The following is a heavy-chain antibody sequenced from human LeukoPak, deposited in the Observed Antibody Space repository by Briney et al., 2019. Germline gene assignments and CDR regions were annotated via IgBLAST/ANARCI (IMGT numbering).Heavy chain of an antibody. CDR1: GGSISSSNYY. CDR2: ISYSGNS. D-gene: IGHD3-10*02. J-gene: IGHJ4*02. V-gene: IGHV4-61*05. Sequence: KSSETLSLTCTVSGGSISSSNYYWGWIRQPPGKGLEWIGYISYSGNSHYNPSLKSRVTISVDSSKTQVSLKVRSVIAADTAFYYCARHVEGEGLDYWGQGTLVTVSS. CDR3: ARHVEGEGLDY.